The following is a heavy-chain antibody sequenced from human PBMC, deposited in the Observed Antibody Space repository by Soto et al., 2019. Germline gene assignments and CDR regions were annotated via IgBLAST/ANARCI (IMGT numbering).Heavy chain of an antibody. CDR2: IAAYNFKT. V-gene: IGHV1-18*01. J-gene: IGHJ4*02. CDR1: GYTFTSYG. Sequence: ASVKVSCKASGYTFTSYGITWVRQAPGQGLEWMGWIAAYNFKTDYAQKLQGRVTVTTDTSTSTAYMELRSLISDDTAVYYCARTTAYETSGYHYHTYWGQGTQVTVSS. D-gene: IGHD3-22*01. CDR3: ARTTAYETSGYHYHTY.